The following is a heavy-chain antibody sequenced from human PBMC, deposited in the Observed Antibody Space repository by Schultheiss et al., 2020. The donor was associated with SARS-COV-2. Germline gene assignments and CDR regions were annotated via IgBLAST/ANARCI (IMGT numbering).Heavy chain of an antibody. D-gene: IGHD1-7*01. CDR3: ARGERYWNYDY. V-gene: IGHV4-34*01. J-gene: IGHJ4*02. Sequence: SETLSLTCAVYGGSFSGYYWSWIRQPPGKGLEWIGEINHSGSTNYNPSLKSRVTISVDTSKNQFSLKLSSVTAADTAVYYCARGERYWNYDYWGQGTLVTVSS. CDR1: GGSFSGYY. CDR2: INHSGST.